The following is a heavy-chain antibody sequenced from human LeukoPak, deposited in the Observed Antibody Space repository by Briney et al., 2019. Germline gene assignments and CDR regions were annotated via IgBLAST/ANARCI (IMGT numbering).Heavy chain of an antibody. Sequence: PSQTLSLTCTVSGGSINTSDYYWTWLRQPPGKGLEWIGYIFYSGITYYNPSLKSRLIISIDTSQNQFSLRLSSVTAADTAVYYCTTTARHCSDYWGQGTLVTVSS. CDR2: IFYSGIT. J-gene: IGHJ4*02. V-gene: IGHV4-30-4*08. CDR3: TTTARHCSDY. CDR1: GGSINTSDYY. D-gene: IGHD6-6*01.